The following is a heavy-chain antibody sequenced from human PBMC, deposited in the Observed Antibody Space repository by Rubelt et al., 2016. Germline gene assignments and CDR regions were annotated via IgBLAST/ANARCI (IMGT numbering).Heavy chain of an antibody. V-gene: IGHV3-30*04. Sequence: VQLVESGGGLVQPGGSLRLSCAASGFTFSSYAMHWVRQAPGKGLEWVAVISYDGSNKYYADSVKGRFTIPRDKSKNTLYLQMNSLRAEDTAVYYGTTTVVWGQGTTVTVSS. J-gene: IGHJ6*02. CDR1: GFTFSSYA. D-gene: IGHD4-17*01. CDR3: TTTVV. CDR2: ISYDGSNK.